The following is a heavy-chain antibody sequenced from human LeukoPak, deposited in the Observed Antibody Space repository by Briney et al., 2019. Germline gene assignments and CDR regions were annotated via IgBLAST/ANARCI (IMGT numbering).Heavy chain of an antibody. V-gene: IGHV3-11*01. CDR3: ARVSLPGMLRC. Sequence: NPSETLSLTCAVYGGSFSGYYWSWIRQAPGKGLEWVSYISSSGSTIYYADSVKGRFTISRDNAKNSLYLQMNSLRAEDTAVYYCARVSLPGMLRCWGQGTLVTVSS. CDR1: GGSFSGYY. D-gene: IGHD3-10*02. CDR2: ISSSGSTI. J-gene: IGHJ4*02.